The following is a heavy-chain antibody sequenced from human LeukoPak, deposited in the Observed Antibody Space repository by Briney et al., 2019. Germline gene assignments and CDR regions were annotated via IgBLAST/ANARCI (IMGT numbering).Heavy chain of an antibody. CDR1: GGSMNSDY. V-gene: IGHV4-59*01. D-gene: IGHD6-19*01. Sequence: PSETLSLTCTVSGGSMNSDYWSWLRQPPGKGLEWIAYIRDTGDINYNPSLKSRATISLDTSKNQFSLRLNYVTAADTAVYYCVRGAGWYDIWGQGTLVTVSS. CDR3: VRGAGWYDI. CDR2: IRDTGDI. J-gene: IGHJ4*02.